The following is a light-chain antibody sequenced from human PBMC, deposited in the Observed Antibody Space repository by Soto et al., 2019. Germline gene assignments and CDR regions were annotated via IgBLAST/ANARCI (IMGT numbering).Light chain of an antibody. CDR3: QQANSFPLT. V-gene: IGKV1-5*03. CDR1: QTISSW. Sequence: DIQMTQSPSTLSASVVDRVTITFRASQTISSWLAWYQQKPGKAPKLLIYKASTLKSGVPSRFSGSGSGTDFTLTISSLQPEDFATYYCQQANSFPLTFGGGTKVDIK. J-gene: IGKJ4*01. CDR2: KAS.